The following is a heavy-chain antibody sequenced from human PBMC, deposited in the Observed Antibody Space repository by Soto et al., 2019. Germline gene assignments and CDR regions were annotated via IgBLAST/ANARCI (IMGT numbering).Heavy chain of an antibody. V-gene: IGHV1-2*02. CDR3: VRDLRRQWRRLDPESYTGMDV. CDR2: MKPDDGGP. Sequence: ASVKVSCKSPGYILGDYCIHWVRQAPGQGLEWLGWMKPDDGGPNYAQNFQGRVIMTRDTSTDTDYMELTRLTSDDTAVYFCVRDLRRQWRRLDPESYTGMDVWGQGTTVTVSS. D-gene: IGHD5-12*01. J-gene: IGHJ6*02. CDR1: GYILGDYC.